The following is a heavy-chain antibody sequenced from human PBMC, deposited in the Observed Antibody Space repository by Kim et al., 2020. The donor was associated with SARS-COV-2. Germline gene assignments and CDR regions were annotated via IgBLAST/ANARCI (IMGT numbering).Heavy chain of an antibody. CDR2: ISAYNGNT. CDR1: GYTFTSYG. Sequence: ASVKVSCKASGYTFTSYGISCVRQAPGQGLEGMGWISAYNGNTNYAQKLQGRVTMTTDTSTSTAYMELRSLGSDHTAVYYCARRGDYYGSGSYQTYYYYYYGMDVWGEGTTVTVSS. CDR3: ARRGDYYGSGSYQTYYYYYYGMDV. J-gene: IGHJ6*04. V-gene: IGHV1-18*01. D-gene: IGHD3-10*01.